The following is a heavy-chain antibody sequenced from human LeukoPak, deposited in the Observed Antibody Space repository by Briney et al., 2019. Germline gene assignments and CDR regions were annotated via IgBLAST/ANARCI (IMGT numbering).Heavy chain of an antibody. Sequence: GGSLRLSCAASGFNFANHAMSWVRQTAGKGLEWVSAISGSGGSTYYADSVKGRFTISRDNSKNTLYLQMNSLRAEDTAVYYCARDDSGSADYWGQGTLVTVSS. CDR3: ARDDSGSADY. CDR1: GFNFANHA. J-gene: IGHJ4*02. V-gene: IGHV3-23*01. D-gene: IGHD1-26*01. CDR2: ISGSGGST.